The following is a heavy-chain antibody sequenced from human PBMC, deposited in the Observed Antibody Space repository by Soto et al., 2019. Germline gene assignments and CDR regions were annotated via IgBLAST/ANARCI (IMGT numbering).Heavy chain of an antibody. Sequence: GGSLRLSCAASTFPFSTYWMTWVRQAPGKGLEWVANIHRDEIEKYYMDSVKDRFTISRDNAKNSLYLQMTSLRAEDTAVYYCAGGNALDVWGQGTTVTVSS. V-gene: IGHV3-7*01. CDR2: IHRDEIEK. J-gene: IGHJ6*02. CDR3: AGGNALDV. CDR1: TFPFSTYW.